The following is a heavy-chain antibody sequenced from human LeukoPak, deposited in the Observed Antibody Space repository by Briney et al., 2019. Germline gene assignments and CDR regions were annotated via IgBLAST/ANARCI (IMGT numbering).Heavy chain of an antibody. CDR3: ARDDGGSHTSSLDY. CDR2: ISSSGGTT. J-gene: IGHJ4*02. CDR1: GFTFSSYA. V-gene: IGHV3-23*01. D-gene: IGHD1-26*01. Sequence: GGSLRLSCAASGFTFSSYAMSWVRQAPGTGLEWVSVISSSGGTTYYADSVKGRFTISRDNSKTTLSLQMHSLRAEDTAVYYCARDDGGSHTSSLDYWGQGTLVAVSS.